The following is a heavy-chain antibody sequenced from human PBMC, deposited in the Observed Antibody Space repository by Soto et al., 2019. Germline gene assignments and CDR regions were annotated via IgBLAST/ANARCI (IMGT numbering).Heavy chain of an antibody. Sequence: PGGSLRLSCVASGFNFDDSAMNWVRQVPGKGLEWVSGITWNSGHILYADSVKGRFTISRDNAKKSLYLELNSLRPEDTALYYCAKGRSSMIVVGMDYWGQGTRVTFSS. V-gene: IGHV3-9*01. CDR2: ITWNSGHI. CDR1: GFNFDDSA. D-gene: IGHD3-22*01. CDR3: AKGRSSMIVVGMDY. J-gene: IGHJ4*02.